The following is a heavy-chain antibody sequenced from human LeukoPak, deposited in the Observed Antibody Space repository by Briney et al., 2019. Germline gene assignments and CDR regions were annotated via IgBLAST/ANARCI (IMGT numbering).Heavy chain of an antibody. V-gene: IGHV3-30*04. CDR2: ISYDGSNR. J-gene: IGHJ4*02. CDR1: GFTFSNYA. Sequence: PGGSLRLSCAASGFTFSNYAMHWVRQAPGKELEWVALISYDGSNRDYADSVKGRFTISRDDSKNTLYLQMNSLRAEDTAVYYCAKDSPVDYWGQGTLVTVSS. CDR3: AKDSPVDY.